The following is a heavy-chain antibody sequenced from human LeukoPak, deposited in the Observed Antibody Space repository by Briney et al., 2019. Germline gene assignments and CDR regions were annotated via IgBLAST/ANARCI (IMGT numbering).Heavy chain of an antibody. J-gene: IGHJ4*02. CDR1: GGSISSYY. Sequence: SETLSLTCTVSGGSISSYYWSWIRQPAGKGLEWIGRIYTSGSTNYNPSLKRGVTISVETSKKKFSLKLSSVTAADTAVYYCARVGYSYIFYFDYWGQGTLVTVSS. CDR3: ARVGYSYIFYFDY. D-gene: IGHD5-18*01. CDR2: IYTSGST. V-gene: IGHV4-4*07.